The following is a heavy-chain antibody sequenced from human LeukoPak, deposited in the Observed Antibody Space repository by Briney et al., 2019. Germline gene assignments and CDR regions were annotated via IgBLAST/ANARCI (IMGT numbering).Heavy chain of an antibody. CDR1: GFTFSDVW. D-gene: IGHD6-19*01. CDR2: IKSKTDGGTT. Sequence: PGGSLRLFCAASGFTFSDVWMAWVRQAPGKGLEWVGRIKSKTDGGTTAYAAPVKGRFTISRDDSKNRLFLQMNNLKSEDSGIYYCTTEVAGFDNWGQGSLVTVSS. CDR3: TTEVAGFDN. V-gene: IGHV3-15*01. J-gene: IGHJ4*02.